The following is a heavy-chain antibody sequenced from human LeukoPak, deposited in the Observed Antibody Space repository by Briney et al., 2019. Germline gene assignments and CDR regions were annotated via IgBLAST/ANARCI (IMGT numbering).Heavy chain of an antibody. CDR2: ISYSGGT. V-gene: IGHV4-59*01. Sequence: SETLSLTCTVSGGSISIYYWSWIRQPPGKTLEWIGYISYSGGTNYNPSLKSRVTISVDTSQNRFSLNLRSVTAADTAVYYCARGYDSPPYSYYMDVWGRGATVTVSS. CDR3: ARGYDSPPYSYYMDV. J-gene: IGHJ6*03. D-gene: IGHD3-3*01. CDR1: GGSISIYY.